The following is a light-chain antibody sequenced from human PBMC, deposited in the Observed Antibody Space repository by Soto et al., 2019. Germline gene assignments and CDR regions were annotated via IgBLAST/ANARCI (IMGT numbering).Light chain of an antibody. J-gene: IGKJ3*01. CDR3: QQYGMSPVT. CDR2: GAS. V-gene: IGKV3-20*01. CDR1: QSVSSSY. Sequence: EIVLTQSPGPLSLSPGERATLSCRASQSVSSSYLAWYQHKPGQAPRLLIYGASSRATGIPDRFSGSGSVTDFTLTISRLEPEEFAVYCCQQYGMSPVTFGPGTKVYIK.